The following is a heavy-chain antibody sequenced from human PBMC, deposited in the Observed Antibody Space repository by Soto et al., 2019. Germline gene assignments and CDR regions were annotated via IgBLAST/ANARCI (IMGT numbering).Heavy chain of an antibody. CDR2: ISSTSNTI. J-gene: IGHJ6*02. CDR3: ARAKYSENYIYYYYGMDV. Sequence: GSLRLSCAASGFSFSSYSMNWVRQAPGKGLEWVSYISSTSNTIYYADSVKGRFTISRDNAKNSLCLQMNSLRDEDTAVYYCARAKYSENYIYYYYGMDVWGQGTTATVSS. V-gene: IGHV3-48*02. D-gene: IGHD1-26*01. CDR1: GFSFSSYS.